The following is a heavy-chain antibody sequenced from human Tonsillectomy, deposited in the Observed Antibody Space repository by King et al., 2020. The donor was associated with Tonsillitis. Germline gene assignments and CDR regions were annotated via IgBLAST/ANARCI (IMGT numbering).Heavy chain of an antibody. V-gene: IGHV1-69*14. CDR1: GGTFSSYA. CDR3: AREGVNYYDSSGWDY. D-gene: IGHD3-22*01. Sequence: QLVQSGAEVKKPGSSVKVSCKAFGGTFSSYAISWVRQAPGQGLEWMGGIIVMFGTTDYAQKFQGRVTITADKSTSTAYLELSSLRSEDTAVYYCAREGVNYYDSSGWDYWGQGTLVTVSS. CDR2: IIVMFGTT. J-gene: IGHJ4*02.